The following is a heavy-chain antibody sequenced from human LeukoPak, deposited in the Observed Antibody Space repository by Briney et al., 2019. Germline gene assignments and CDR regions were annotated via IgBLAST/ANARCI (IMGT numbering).Heavy chain of an antibody. V-gene: IGHV3-20*04. J-gene: IGHJ4*02. CDR2: INWNGGST. Sequence: PGGSLRLSCAASGFTFDDYGMSWVRQAPGKGLEWVSGINWNGGSTGYADSVKGRFTISRDNAKNSLYLQMNSLRAEDTAVYYCAKDGDEYQLLFDYWGQGTLVTVSS. D-gene: IGHD2-2*01. CDR3: AKDGDEYQLLFDY. CDR1: GFTFDDYG.